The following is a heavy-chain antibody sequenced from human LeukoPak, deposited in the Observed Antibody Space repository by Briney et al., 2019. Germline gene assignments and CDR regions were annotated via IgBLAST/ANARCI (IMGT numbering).Heavy chain of an antibody. V-gene: IGHV1-8*01. CDR3: ARGNRFYDIGGPVDS. CDR1: GYTFTSYD. D-gene: IGHD3-9*01. J-gene: IGHJ5*01. CDR2: INPDNANT. Sequence: ASVKVSCKASGYTFTSYDINWVRQATGQGPEWMGWINPDNANTGYPQKFQGRVTMTIDPSISTAYMELRGLRSDDTAVYYCARGNRFYDIGGPVDSWGQGTLVTVSS.